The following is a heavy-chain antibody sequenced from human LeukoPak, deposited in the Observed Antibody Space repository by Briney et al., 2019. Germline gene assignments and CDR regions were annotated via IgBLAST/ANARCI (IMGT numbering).Heavy chain of an antibody. CDR2: ISSSSSYI. Sequence: GGSLRLSCTASGFTFSSYSMNWVRQAPGKGLEWVSSISSSSSYIYYADSVKGRFTVSRDNSQNTLFLLMSSLRADDTAVHHCAKGRVPAVQFGMDVWGHGTTVTVSS. D-gene: IGHD2-2*01. CDR1: GFTFSSYS. CDR3: AKGRVPAVQFGMDV. J-gene: IGHJ6*02. V-gene: IGHV3-21*04.